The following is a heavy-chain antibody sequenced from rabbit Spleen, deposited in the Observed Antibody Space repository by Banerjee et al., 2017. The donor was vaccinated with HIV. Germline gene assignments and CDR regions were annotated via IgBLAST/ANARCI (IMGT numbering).Heavy chain of an antibody. Sequence: QSLEESGGALVKPGASLTLTCKASGFSFNSGYDMCWVRQAPGKGLEWVACAYAGSSGGTYSATWAKGRFTISKTSSTTVTLQMISLTAADTATYFCARDSATSFSTYGMDLWGPGTLVTVS. V-gene: IGHV1S40*01. CDR3: ARDSATSFSTYGMDL. CDR2: AYAGSSGGT. D-gene: IGHD1-1*01. J-gene: IGHJ6*01. CDR1: GFSFNSGYD.